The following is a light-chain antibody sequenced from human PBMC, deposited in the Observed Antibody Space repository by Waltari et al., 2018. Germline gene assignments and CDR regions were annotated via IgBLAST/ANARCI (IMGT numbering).Light chain of an antibody. Sequence: QSALTQPASVSGSPGQSITISCTGTSSDVGNYNYVSWYQQHPGKAPKLMIYEVINRPSGVSNRFAGSKSGNTASPTISGLQTEDEADYYCYSFAGSHTYVVFGGGTKLTVL. CDR2: EVI. V-gene: IGLV2-14*01. CDR1: SSDVGNYNY. CDR3: YSFAGSHTYVV. J-gene: IGLJ2*01.